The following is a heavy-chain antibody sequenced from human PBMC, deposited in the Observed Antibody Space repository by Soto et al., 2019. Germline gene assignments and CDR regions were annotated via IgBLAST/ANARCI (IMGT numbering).Heavy chain of an antibody. CDR3: ARERAAPYTSGWYRPLSLFDY. CDR2: ISDSGAST. J-gene: IGHJ4*02. Sequence: GGSLRLSCAASGFTFSSDVMSWVRQAPGKGLEWVSAISDSGASTYYADSVKGRFTISRDNSKNTLYVQMNSLRVEDTALYYCARERAAPYTSGWYRPLSLFDYWGQGSLVTVSS. D-gene: IGHD6-19*01. V-gene: IGHV3-23*01. CDR1: GFTFSSDV.